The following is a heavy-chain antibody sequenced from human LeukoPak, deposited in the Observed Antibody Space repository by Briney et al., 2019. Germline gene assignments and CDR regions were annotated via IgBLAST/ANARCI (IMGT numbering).Heavy chain of an antibody. CDR1: GYRFTNFW. J-gene: IGHJ4*02. D-gene: IGHD3-22*01. CDR3: ARRDDSKAFDY. CDR2: IYPGDSDT. V-gene: IGHV5-51*01. Sequence: GESLKISCKGSGYRFTNFWIGWVRQMPGKGLEWMGLIYPGDSDTRYSPSFQGQVTISADKSINTAYLQWSSLKASDTAMYYCARRDDSKAFDYWGQGTLVTVSS.